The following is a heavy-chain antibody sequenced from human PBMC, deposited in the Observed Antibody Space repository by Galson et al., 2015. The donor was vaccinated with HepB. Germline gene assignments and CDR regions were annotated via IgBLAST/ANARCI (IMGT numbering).Heavy chain of an antibody. J-gene: IGHJ4*02. CDR3: ASVAPLQAGGRNLAPYFDY. V-gene: IGHV3-11*06. Sequence: SLRLSCAASGFTFSDSYMSWIRQAPGKGLEWVSYISRSSSYTNYADSVKGRFTISRDNAKNSLYLQTNSLRAEDTAVYYCASVAPLQAGGRNLAPYFDYWGQGTLVTVSS. CDR1: GFTFSDSY. CDR2: ISRSSSYT. D-gene: IGHD2-15*01.